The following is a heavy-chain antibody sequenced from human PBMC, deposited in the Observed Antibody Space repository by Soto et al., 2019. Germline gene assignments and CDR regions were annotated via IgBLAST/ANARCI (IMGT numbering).Heavy chain of an antibody. CDR2: IYHSGGT. CDR3: ARASDQREGPYYYDSSGLVFDY. D-gene: IGHD3-22*01. J-gene: IGHJ4*02. Sequence: QVQLQESGPGLVKPSGTLSLTCAVSGGSISSSNWWSWVRQPPGKGLEWIGEIYHSGGTNYNPSLKSRVTISVDKSKNQFSLKLSSVTASDTAVYYCARASDQREGPYYYDSSGLVFDYWGQGTLVTVSS. V-gene: IGHV4-4*02. CDR1: GGSISSSNW.